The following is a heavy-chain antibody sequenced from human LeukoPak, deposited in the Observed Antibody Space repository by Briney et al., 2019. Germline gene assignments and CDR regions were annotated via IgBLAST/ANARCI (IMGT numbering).Heavy chain of an antibody. CDR1: GVSISSYY. D-gene: IGHD5-18*01. J-gene: IGHJ4*02. Sequence: SETLSLTCTVSGVSISSYYRSWIRQPPGKGLEWIGFVYYSGSTNYNPSLQSRVTMSVDTSKNQFSLKLRSVTAADTAIYYCARHQGRGYSYSFDYWGQGTLVNVSS. V-gene: IGHV4-59*08. CDR3: ARHQGRGYSYSFDY. CDR2: VYYSGST.